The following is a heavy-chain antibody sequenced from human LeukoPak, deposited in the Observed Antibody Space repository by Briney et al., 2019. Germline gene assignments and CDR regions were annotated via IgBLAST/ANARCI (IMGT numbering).Heavy chain of an antibody. CDR3: ARVVVYYGSGSYYPYGMDV. D-gene: IGHD3-10*01. Sequence: GGSLRLSCAASGFTFSSYAMSWVRQAPGKGLEWVSGINWNGGSTGYADSVKGRFTISRDNAKNSLYLQMNSLRAEDTALYYCARVVVYYGSGSYYPYGMDVWGQGTTVTVSS. J-gene: IGHJ6*02. CDR1: GFTFSSYA. CDR2: INWNGGST. V-gene: IGHV3-20*04.